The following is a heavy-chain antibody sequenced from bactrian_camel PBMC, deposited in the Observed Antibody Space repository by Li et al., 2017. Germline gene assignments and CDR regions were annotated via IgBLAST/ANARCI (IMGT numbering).Heavy chain of an antibody. J-gene: IGHJ6*01. CDR2: IATGSGNT. CDR1: GYAYNRNC. Sequence: DVQLVESGGGSVQAGGSLTLSCAASGYAYNRNCMAWFRQAPGKEREGVARIATGSGNTYYADSVKGRFTIPQDNAKNTVYLQMNSLKPEDTAMYYCAARGPYCYTKLSVRDFTYWGQGTQVTVS. D-gene: IGHD2*01. CDR3: AARGPYCYTKLSVRDFTY. V-gene: IGHV3S40*01.